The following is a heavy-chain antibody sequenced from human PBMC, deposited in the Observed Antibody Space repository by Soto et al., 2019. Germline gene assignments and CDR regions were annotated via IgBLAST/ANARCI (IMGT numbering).Heavy chain of an antibody. D-gene: IGHD3-22*01. CDR3: AKDAPGSGWLSDY. J-gene: IGHJ4*02. CDR1: GFTFRIYA. CDR2: ISGNGGT. Sequence: GSLRLSCAASGFTFRIYAMSWVRQAPGKGLEWVSTISGNGGTSYADFVRGRFTISRDNSKNTLYLQMNSLRAEDTAVYYCAKDAPGSGWLSDYWGQGTRVTVSS. V-gene: IGHV3-23*01.